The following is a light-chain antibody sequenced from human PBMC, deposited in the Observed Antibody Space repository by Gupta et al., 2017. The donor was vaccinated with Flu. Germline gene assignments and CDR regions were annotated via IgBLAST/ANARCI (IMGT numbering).Light chain of an antibody. V-gene: IGLV1-44*01. CDR1: CSNMGCYN. CDR2: SNN. Sequence: SVSSSWYGSCSNMGCYNVIWTRPPPYTAPKLFIYSNNQRPSGVPDRFSASKSGTSASITISGLQSWDEAAYYCATGYDSHNGPVFGTGTKLTVL. J-gene: IGLJ1*01. CDR3: ATGYDSHNGPV.